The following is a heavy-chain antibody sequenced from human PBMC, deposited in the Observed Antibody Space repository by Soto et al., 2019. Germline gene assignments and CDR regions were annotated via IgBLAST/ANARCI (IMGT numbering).Heavy chain of an antibody. CDR3: AKDLGYYDYVWGSYRSGPYYYYGMDV. J-gene: IGHJ6*02. Sequence: PGGSLRLSCAASGFTFSNYAMYWVRQAPGKGLEYVSSISSSGGSTYYANSVKGRFTISRDNSKNTLYLQMGSLRAEDMAVYYCAKDLGYYDYVWGSYRSGPYYYYGMDVWGQGTTVTVSS. D-gene: IGHD3-16*02. CDR1: GFTFSNYA. V-gene: IGHV3-64*01. CDR2: ISSSGGST.